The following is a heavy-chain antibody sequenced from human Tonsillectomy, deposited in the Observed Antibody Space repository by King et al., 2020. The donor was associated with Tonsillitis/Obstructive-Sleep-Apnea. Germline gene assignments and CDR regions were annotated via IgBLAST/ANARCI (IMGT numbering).Heavy chain of an antibody. J-gene: IGHJ3*02. CDR3: ARDLSPTTGSIDAFDI. CDR1: GFTFTNYW. Sequence: VQLVESGGGLVQPGGSLRLSCAAAGFTFTNYWMTWVRQAPGKGLEWVANIKKDGSTKNYVDSVKGRFTLSRDAAKNSLYLQMNSLRAEDTALYYCARDLSPTTGSIDAFDIWGQGTMVTVSS. CDR2: IKKDGSTK. V-gene: IGHV3-7*04. D-gene: IGHD1-1*01.